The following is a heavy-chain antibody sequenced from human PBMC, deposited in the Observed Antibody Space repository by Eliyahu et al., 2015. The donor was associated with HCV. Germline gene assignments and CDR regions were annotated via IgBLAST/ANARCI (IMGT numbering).Heavy chain of an antibody. D-gene: IGHD3-10*01. V-gene: IGHV3-66*04. CDR2: IYSGGST. Sequence: EVQLVESGGGLVQPGGSLRLSCAASGFTVSSNYMSWVRQAPGKGLEWVSVIYSGGSTYYADSVKGRFTISRDNSKNTLYLQMNSLRAEDTAVYYCAIRSPLSPNYYGSGPRTPGYYYGMDVWGQGTTVTVSS. CDR3: AIRSPLSPNYYGSGPRTPGYYYGMDV. CDR1: GFTVSSNY. J-gene: IGHJ6*02.